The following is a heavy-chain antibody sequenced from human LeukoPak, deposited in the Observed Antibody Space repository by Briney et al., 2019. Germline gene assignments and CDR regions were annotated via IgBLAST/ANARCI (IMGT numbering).Heavy chain of an antibody. CDR2: IYYSGST. CDR1: GGSISSSSYY. J-gene: IGHJ4*02. Sequence: SETLSLTCTVSGGSISSSSYYWGWIRQPPGKGLEWIGSIYYSGSTYYNPSLKSRVTISVDTSKNQFSLKLSSVTAADTAVYYCARGHNYYDSSGNFDYWGQGTLVTVSS. CDR3: ARGHNYYDSSGNFDY. V-gene: IGHV4-39*07. D-gene: IGHD3-22*01.